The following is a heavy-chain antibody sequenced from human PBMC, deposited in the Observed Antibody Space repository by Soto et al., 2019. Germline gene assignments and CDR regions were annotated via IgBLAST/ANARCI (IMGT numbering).Heavy chain of an antibody. V-gene: IGHV3-21*01. CDR2: ISSSSSYI. D-gene: IGHD6-19*01. J-gene: IGHJ4*02. Sequence: GGSLRLSCAASGFNFSSYSMNWVRQAPGKGLEWVSSISSSSSYIYYADSVKGRFTISRDNAKNSLYLQMNSLRAEDTAVYYCAATLSIAVAGTFTVYWGQGTLVTVS. CDR3: AATLSIAVAGTFTVY. CDR1: GFNFSSYS.